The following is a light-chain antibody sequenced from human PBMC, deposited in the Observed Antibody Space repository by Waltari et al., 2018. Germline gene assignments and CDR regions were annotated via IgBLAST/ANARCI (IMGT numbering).Light chain of an antibody. CDR1: SSDVGGYNY. J-gene: IGLJ3*02. CDR2: DVS. Sequence: QSALTQPASVSGSPGQSITISCTGTSSDVGGYNYVSWYQQRPGKAPKVMIYDVSYRPAVFSYRCSGSKSGNTASLTISGLQAEDEADYYCASYTSSSTWVFGGGTKLTV. V-gene: IGLV2-14*03. CDR3: ASYTSSSTWV.